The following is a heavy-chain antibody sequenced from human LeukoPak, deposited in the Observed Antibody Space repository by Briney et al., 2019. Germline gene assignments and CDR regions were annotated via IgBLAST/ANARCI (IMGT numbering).Heavy chain of an antibody. CDR1: GGSFSGYY. CDR3: ARGMDVDTVIVPFDY. V-gene: IGHV4-34*01. D-gene: IGHD5-18*01. J-gene: IGHJ4*02. Sequence: PSETLSLTCAVYGGSFSGYYWSWIRQPPGKGLEWIGEINHSGSTNYNPSLKSRVTISVDKSNNQFSLKVSSVTAADAAVYYCARGMDVDTVIVPFDYWGQGTLVTVSS. CDR2: INHSGST.